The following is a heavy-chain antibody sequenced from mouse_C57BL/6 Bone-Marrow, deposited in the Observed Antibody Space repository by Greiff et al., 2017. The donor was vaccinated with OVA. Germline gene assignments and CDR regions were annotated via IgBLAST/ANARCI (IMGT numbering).Heavy chain of an antibody. Sequence: QVTLKVCGAELVRPGASVTLSCKASGYTFTDYEMHWVKQTPVHGLEWIGAIDPETGGTAYNQKFKVKAILTADKSSSTAYMELRSLTSEDSAVYYCTRGYSTYYAMDYWGQGTSVTVSS. CDR1: GYTFTDYE. D-gene: IGHD2-5*01. J-gene: IGHJ4*01. CDR2: IDPETGGT. CDR3: TRGYSTYYAMDY. V-gene: IGHV1-15*01.